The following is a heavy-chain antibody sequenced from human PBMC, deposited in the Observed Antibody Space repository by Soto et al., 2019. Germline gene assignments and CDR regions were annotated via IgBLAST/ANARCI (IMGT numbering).Heavy chain of an antibody. CDR1: GFPFSSYG. CDR2: ISYDGSNK. D-gene: IGHD2-21*02. Sequence: PGGSLRLSCAASGFPFSSYGMHWVRQAPGRGLEWVALISYDGSNKYYADSVKGRFTVSRDNSKNTLYLQMNSLRAEDTAVYYCAKVAQGDPLSSDYGMDVWGQGTTVTVSS. CDR3: AKVAQGDPLSSDYGMDV. V-gene: IGHV3-30*18. J-gene: IGHJ6*02.